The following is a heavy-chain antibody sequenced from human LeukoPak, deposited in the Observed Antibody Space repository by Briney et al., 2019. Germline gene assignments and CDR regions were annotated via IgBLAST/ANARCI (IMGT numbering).Heavy chain of an antibody. J-gene: IGHJ4*02. CDR3: ASALAGYCSGGSCYLAR. Sequence: GGSLRLSCAASGFTFSSYWMNWARQAPGKGLEWVSSISSSSSYIYYADSVKGRFTISRDNAKNSLYLQMNSLRAEDTAVYYCASALAGYCSGGSCYLARWGQGTLVTVSS. V-gene: IGHV3-21*01. D-gene: IGHD2-15*01. CDR2: ISSSSSYI. CDR1: GFTFSSYW.